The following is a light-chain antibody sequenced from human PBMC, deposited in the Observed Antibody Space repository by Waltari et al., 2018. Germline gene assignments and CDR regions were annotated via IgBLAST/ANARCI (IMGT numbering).Light chain of an antibody. V-gene: IGLV1-40*01. CDR2: TNK. Sequence: YHQLPETAPNHPFYTNKHRPSGVPDRVSGSKSGTSASLAITGLQAEDEAHYHCQSYDNSLSGVFFGGGTKLTVL. CDR3: QSYDNSLSGVF. J-gene: IGLJ2*01.